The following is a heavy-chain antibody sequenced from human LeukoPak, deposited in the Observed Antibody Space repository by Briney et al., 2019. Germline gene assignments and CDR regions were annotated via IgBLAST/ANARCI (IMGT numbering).Heavy chain of an antibody. CDR3: TRDDYYDSSGYYDWFDA. Sequence: GGSLRLSCVGSGFTFSTKWMSWVRQAPGKRLEWVANIKQDGSEKYYADSVKGRFTISRDNAKNSLYLQMNSLRAEDTAVYYCTRDDYYDSSGYYDWFDAWGQGTLVTVSS. CDR2: IKQDGSEK. D-gene: IGHD3-22*01. J-gene: IGHJ5*02. V-gene: IGHV3-7*01. CDR1: GFTFSTKW.